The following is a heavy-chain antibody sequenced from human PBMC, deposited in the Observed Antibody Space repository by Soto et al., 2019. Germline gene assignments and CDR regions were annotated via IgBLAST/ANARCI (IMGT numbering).Heavy chain of an antibody. CDR1: GGSISSGDYY. CDR3: ARWWSGSRQGFDP. CDR2: IYYSGST. Sequence: QVQLQESGPGLVKPSQTLSLTCTVSGGSISSGDYYWIWIRQHPGKGLEWIGYIYYSGSTYYTPSLKSRVTISVDTSKNKFSLKLSSVTAADTAVYYCARWWSGSRQGFDPWGQGTLVTVSS. V-gene: IGHV4-31*03. J-gene: IGHJ5*02. D-gene: IGHD3-3*01.